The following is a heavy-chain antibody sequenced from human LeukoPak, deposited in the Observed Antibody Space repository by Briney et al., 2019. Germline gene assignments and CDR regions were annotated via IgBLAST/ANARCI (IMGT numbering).Heavy chain of an antibody. CDR2: IYTSGST. D-gene: IGHD4-17*01. V-gene: IGHV4-61*02. J-gene: IGHJ4*02. CDR1: GGSISSSSYY. Sequence: SETLSLTCTVSGGSISSSSYYWGWIRQPAGKGLEWIGRIYTSGSTDYNPSLKSRVTISVDTSKNQFSLKLSSVTAADTAVYYCARDRGYGDSFDYWGQGTLVTVSS. CDR3: ARDRGYGDSFDY.